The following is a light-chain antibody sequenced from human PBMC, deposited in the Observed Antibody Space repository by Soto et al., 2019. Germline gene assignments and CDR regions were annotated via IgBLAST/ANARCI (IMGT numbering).Light chain of an antibody. CDR2: GAS. V-gene: IGKV3-11*01. CDR3: QHRSNWPIS. J-gene: IGKJ5*01. CDR1: QSVSSY. Sequence: EIVLTQSPATLSLSPGERATLSCRASQSVSSYLAWYQQKPGQAPRLLFYGASNRATGIPARFSGSGSGTDFTLTISSLKPEDFAVYYCQHRSNWPISFGQGTRLEIK.